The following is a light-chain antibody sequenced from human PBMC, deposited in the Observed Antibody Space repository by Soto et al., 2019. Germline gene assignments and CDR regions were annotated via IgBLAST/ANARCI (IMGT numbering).Light chain of an antibody. Sequence: QSALTQPASVSGSPGQSITISCTGTSSDVGAYNYVSWYQQYPGKAPKLMIYEVTNRPSGVSNRFSGSKSGNTASLTISGLQPEDEDDYYCHSYTPTPVVSGTGTKVTVL. CDR2: EVT. CDR1: SSDVGAYNY. V-gene: IGLV2-14*01. J-gene: IGLJ1*01. CDR3: HSYTPTPVV.